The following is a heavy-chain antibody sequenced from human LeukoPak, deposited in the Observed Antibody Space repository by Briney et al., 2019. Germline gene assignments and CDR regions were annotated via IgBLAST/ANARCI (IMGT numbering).Heavy chain of an antibody. Sequence: SETLSLTCAVYGGSFSGYYWSWIRQPPGKGLEWIGEINHSGSTNYNPSLKSRVTISVDKSKNQFSLKLSSVTAADTAVYYCARDSTPAGLDYWGQGTLVTVSS. D-gene: IGHD6-13*01. J-gene: IGHJ4*02. V-gene: IGHV4-34*01. CDR1: GGSFSGYY. CDR3: ARDSTPAGLDY. CDR2: INHSGST.